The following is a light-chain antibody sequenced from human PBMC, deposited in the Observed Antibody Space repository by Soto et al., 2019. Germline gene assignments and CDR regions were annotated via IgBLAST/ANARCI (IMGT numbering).Light chain of an antibody. V-gene: IGLV2-14*03. CDR3: TSYTTSFTYV. Sequence: QSVLTQPASVSGSPGLSITISCTGTSSDVDGYNFVSWYQHHPGKAPKLIIYDVSNRPSGVSSRFSGFKSGNTASLTVSGLQAEDEADYYCTSYTTSFTYVFGTGTKVTVL. J-gene: IGLJ1*01. CDR2: DVS. CDR1: SSDVDGYNF.